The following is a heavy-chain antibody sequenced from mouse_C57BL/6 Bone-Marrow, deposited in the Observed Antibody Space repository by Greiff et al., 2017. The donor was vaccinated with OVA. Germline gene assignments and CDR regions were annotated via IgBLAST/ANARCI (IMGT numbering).Heavy chain of an antibody. Sequence: EVQLQQSGPELVKPGASVKISCKASGYTFTDYYMNWVKQSHGKSLEWIGDINPNNGGTSYNQKFKGKATLTVDKSSSTAYMELRSLTSEDSAVYYCARADYYGSSHEAMDYWGQGTSVTVSS. CDR1: GYTFTDYY. D-gene: IGHD1-1*01. J-gene: IGHJ4*01. V-gene: IGHV1-26*01. CDR2: INPNNGGT. CDR3: ARADYYGSSHEAMDY.